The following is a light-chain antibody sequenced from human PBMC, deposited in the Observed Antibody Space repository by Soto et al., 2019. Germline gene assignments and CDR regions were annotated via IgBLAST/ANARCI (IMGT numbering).Light chain of an antibody. Sequence: DIQMTQSPSSLSASVGDRVTITCQASQDITKYLNWYQQKPGIAPKVLISDASNLETGVPPRFSGSGSGREFTLTISGLQPEDFATYYCQQYDNLPLTFGPGAQVEMK. CDR1: QDITKY. CDR2: DAS. J-gene: IGKJ3*01. V-gene: IGKV1-33*01. CDR3: QQYDNLPLT.